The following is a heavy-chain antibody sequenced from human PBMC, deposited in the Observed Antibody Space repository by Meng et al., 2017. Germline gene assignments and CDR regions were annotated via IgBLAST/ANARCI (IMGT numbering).Heavy chain of an antibody. V-gene: IGHV3-9*01. CDR1: GFTFDDYA. CDR3: AKDTHGYNYYYYGMDV. J-gene: IGHJ6*02. CDR2: ISWNSGSI. Sequence: SLKISCAASGFTFDDYAMHWVRQAPGKGLEWGSGISWNSGSIGYADSVKGRFTISRDNAKNSLYLQMNSLRAEDTALYYCAKDTHGYNYYYYGMDVWGQGTTVTVSS. D-gene: IGHD5-24*01.